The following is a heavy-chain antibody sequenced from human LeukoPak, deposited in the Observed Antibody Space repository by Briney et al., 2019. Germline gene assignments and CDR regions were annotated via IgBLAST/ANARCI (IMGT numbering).Heavy chain of an antibody. CDR2: IKQDGTEK. Sequence: GGSLRLSCAASGFTFTTYWMSWVRQAPGKGLEWVANIKQDGTEKYYVDSVKGRFTISRDNAKNSLYLQMNSLRVEDTAVYYCARESLAAGTFDSWGQGTLVTVSS. V-gene: IGHV3-7*01. J-gene: IGHJ4*02. D-gene: IGHD6-13*01. CDR3: ARESLAAGTFDS. CDR1: GFTFTTYW.